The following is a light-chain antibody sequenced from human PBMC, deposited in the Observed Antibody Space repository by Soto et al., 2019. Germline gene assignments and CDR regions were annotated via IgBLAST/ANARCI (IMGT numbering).Light chain of an antibody. Sequence: DIQMTQSPSTLSASVGDTVTITCRASQTIATWLAWYQQKPGTAPKLLIFKASTLENDVPSRFSGSGSGTEFTLPISSLQPADFDTYDCQQYNSYSTTFGGGTKVKIK. CDR2: KAS. J-gene: IGKJ4*01. V-gene: IGKV1-5*03. CDR1: QTIATW. CDR3: QQYNSYSTT.